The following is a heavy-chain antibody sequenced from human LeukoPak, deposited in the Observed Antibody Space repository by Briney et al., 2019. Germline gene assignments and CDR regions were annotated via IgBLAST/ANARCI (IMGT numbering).Heavy chain of an antibody. Sequence: SETLSLTCAVYGGSFSGYYWSWIRQPPGKGLEWIGEINHSGSTNYNPSLKSRVTISVDTSKNQFSLKLSSVTAADTAVYYCARRGETRIAVVLHYYYYYYMDVWGKGTTVTISS. CDR2: INHSGST. CDR1: GGSFSGYY. V-gene: IGHV4-34*01. D-gene: IGHD6-19*01. CDR3: ARRGETRIAVVLHYYYYYYMDV. J-gene: IGHJ6*03.